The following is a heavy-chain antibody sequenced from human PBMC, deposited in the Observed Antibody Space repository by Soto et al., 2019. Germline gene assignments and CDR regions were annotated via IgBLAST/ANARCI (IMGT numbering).Heavy chain of an antibody. J-gene: IGHJ4*02. Sequence: SETLSLTCTVSGGSISSSSYYWGWIRQPPGKGLEWIGSIYYSGSTYYNPSLKSRVTISVDTSKNQFSLKLSSVTAADTAVYYCARRWYYDSSGYQRYYFDYWGQGTLVTVSS. CDR1: GGSISSSSYY. CDR2: IYYSGST. V-gene: IGHV4-39*01. CDR3: ARRWYYDSSGYQRYYFDY. D-gene: IGHD3-22*01.